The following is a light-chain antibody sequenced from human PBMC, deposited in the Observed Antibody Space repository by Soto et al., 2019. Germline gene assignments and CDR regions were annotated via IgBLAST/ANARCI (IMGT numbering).Light chain of an antibody. CDR1: SSDVGGYNY. J-gene: IGLJ7*01. V-gene: IGLV2-8*01. CDR3: SSYAGSNNLGV. CDR2: EVS. Sequence: QSALTQPPSASGSPGQSVTISCTGTSSDVGGYNYVSWYQQHPGKAPKLMIYEVSKRPSGVPDRFSGSKSGNTASLTVSGLQAEDKAAYYCSSYAGSNNLGVFGGGTQLTVL.